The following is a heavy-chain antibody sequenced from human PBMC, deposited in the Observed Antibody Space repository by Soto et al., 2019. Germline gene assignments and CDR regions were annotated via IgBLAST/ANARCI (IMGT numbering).Heavy chain of an antibody. CDR2: ISGSGGST. CDR1: GFTFSSYA. Sequence: GGSLRLSCAASGFTFSSYAMRWVRQAPGKGLEWVSAISGSGGSTYYADSVKGRFTISRDNAKRSLYLQMMSLTAEDTAIYYCVRGGGGGLFDPWGQGTMVTVSS. D-gene: IGHD2-15*01. J-gene: IGHJ5*02. V-gene: IGHV3-23*01. CDR3: VRGGGGGLFDP.